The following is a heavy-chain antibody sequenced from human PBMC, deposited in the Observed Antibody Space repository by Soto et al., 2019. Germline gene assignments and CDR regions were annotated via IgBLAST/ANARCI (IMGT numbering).Heavy chain of an antibody. CDR3: ATNYGSGSTRFDY. J-gene: IGHJ4*02. CDR1: EGTFNSYT. Sequence: QVQLVQSGAEVKKPGSSVKVSCTASEGTFNSYTISWVRQAPGQGLEWMGRVIPILGMADFAQRFQGRVMITADKSTSTAYMMLSSLRSDDTAIYYCATNYGSGSTRFDYWGQGTQVTVSS. V-gene: IGHV1-69*02. CDR2: VIPILGMA. D-gene: IGHD3-10*01.